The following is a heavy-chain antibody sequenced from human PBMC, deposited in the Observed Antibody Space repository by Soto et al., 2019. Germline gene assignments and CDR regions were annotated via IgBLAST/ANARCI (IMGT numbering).Heavy chain of an antibody. CDR2: IIPKSTGDVV. J-gene: IGHJ4*02. CDR3: ASPAPGQCSGGGCYLLHN. V-gene: IGHV1-24*01. CDR1: GYTLTELS. Sequence: ASVKVSCKVSGYTLTELSMHWMRQAPGQGLEWVGTIIPKSTGDVVFYGQTFQGRAVITADKSTSTAYLDLTSLRSEDTALYYCASPAPGQCSGGGCYLLHNWGQGTQVTVSS. D-gene: IGHD2-15*01.